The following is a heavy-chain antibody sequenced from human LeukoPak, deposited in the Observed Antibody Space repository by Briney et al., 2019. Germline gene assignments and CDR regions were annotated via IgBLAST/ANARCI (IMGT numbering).Heavy chain of an antibody. V-gene: IGHV3-23*01. CDR2: ISDSGGRT. CDR1: GFTFSIYA. D-gene: IGHD2-15*01. Sequence: GGSLRLSCAASGFTFSIYAMSWVRQAPGKALGWVSVISDSGGRTYYTDSVRGRFTISRDNSKNTVYLLMNSLRADDTAVYYCARDGNPYCSGGNCFLDHWGQGTLVTVSS. J-gene: IGHJ4*02. CDR3: ARDGNPYCSGGNCFLDH.